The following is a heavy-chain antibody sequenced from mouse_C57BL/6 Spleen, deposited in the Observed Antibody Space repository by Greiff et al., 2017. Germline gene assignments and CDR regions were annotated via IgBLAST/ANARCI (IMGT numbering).Heavy chain of an antibody. CDR2: IHPNSGSP. CDR1: GYTFTSYW. Sequence: QVQLQQPGAELVKPGASVKLSCKASGYTFTSYWMHWVKQRPGQGLEWIGMIHPNSGSPNYTEKFTSKATLTADKSYSTAYMQLSSLTSEDSSFYYCARFYDNSYYYAMDYGGQGTSVTVSS. J-gene: IGHJ4*01. D-gene: IGHD2-1*01. V-gene: IGHV1-64*01. CDR3: ARFYDNSYYYAMDY.